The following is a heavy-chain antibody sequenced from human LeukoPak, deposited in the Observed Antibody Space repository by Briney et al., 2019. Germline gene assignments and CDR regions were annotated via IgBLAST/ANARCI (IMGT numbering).Heavy chain of an antibody. V-gene: IGHV4-39*01. Sequence: SETLSLTCTVSGGSISSSSYYRGWIRQPPGKGLEWIGSIYYSGSTYYNPSLKSRVTISVDTSKNQFSLKLSSVTAADTAVYYCARHPTDAYCFFDPWGQGTLVTVSS. D-gene: IGHD2-15*01. CDR3: ARHPTDAYCFFDP. CDR1: GGSISSSSYY. J-gene: IGHJ5*02. CDR2: IYYSGST.